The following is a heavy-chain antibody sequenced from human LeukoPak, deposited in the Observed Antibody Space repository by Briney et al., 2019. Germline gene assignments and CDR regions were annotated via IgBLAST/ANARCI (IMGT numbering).Heavy chain of an antibody. J-gene: IGHJ4*02. CDR2: IHYSGTT. CDR3: ARVSSRWLGLFDC. CDR1: GGFISGYY. D-gene: IGHD5-24*01. Sequence: KASETLSLTCTVSGGFISGYYWVWIRQPPGKRLEWIGYIHYSGTTNYNPSLKSRVTISVDTSNNEFSLNLTSVTAADTALYYCARVSSRWLGLFDCWGQGTLVTVSS. V-gene: IGHV4-59*01.